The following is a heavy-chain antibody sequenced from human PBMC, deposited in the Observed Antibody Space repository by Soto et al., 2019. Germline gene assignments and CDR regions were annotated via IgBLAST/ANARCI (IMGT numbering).Heavy chain of an antibody. CDR2: INPSGGST. Sequence: GASVKVSCKASGYTFTSYYMHWVRQAPGQGLEWMGIINPSGGSTSYAQKFQGRVTMTRDTSTSTVYMELSSLRSEDTAVYYCAADWGRLEQQLVRRYYYYGMDVWGQGTTVTVSS. J-gene: IGHJ6*02. CDR1: GYTFTSYY. V-gene: IGHV1-46*01. D-gene: IGHD6-13*01. CDR3: AADWGRLEQQLVRRYYYYGMDV.